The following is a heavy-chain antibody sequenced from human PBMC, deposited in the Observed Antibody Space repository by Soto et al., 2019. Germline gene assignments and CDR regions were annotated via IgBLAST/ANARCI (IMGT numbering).Heavy chain of an antibody. Sequence: SCKASGYTFTSYGISWVRQSPGKGPEWIGYVRHRGTTNYNPSLESRVTMSVDTSKNQFSLKLNAVTAADTAVYYCARDSGGITMIGEDGMDVWGQGTTVTVS. V-gene: IGHV4-59*01. D-gene: IGHD3-22*01. CDR3: ARDSGGITMIGEDGMDV. J-gene: IGHJ6*02. CDR1: GYTFTSYG. CDR2: VRHRGTT.